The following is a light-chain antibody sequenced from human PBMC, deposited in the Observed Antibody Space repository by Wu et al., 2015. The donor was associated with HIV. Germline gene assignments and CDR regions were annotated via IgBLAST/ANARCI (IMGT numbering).Light chain of an antibody. J-gene: IGKJ4*01. Sequence: DIQMTQSPSSLSASVGDRVTITCQASQDISNYLNWYQQKPGKAPKLLIYGASNLETGVPSRFSGSGSGTHFTFTISSLQPEXIATYYCQQYDDLPLTFGGGTKVEVK. CDR2: GAS. V-gene: IGKV1-33*01. CDR3: QQYDDLPLT. CDR1: QDISNY.